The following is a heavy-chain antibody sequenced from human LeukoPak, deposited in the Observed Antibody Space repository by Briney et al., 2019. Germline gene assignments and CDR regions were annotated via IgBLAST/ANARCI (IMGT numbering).Heavy chain of an antibody. CDR2: IRYDGSNK. V-gene: IGHV3-30*02. Sequence: GGSLRLSCAASGFTFSSYGMHWVRQAPGKGLEWVAFIRYDGSNKYYADSVKGRFTISRDNAKNSLYLQMNSLRAEDTAVYYCASSPKLTSSYYYYYMDVWGKGTTVIVSS. CDR1: GFTFSSYG. CDR3: ASSPKLTSSYYYYYMDV. D-gene: IGHD4/OR15-4a*01. J-gene: IGHJ6*03.